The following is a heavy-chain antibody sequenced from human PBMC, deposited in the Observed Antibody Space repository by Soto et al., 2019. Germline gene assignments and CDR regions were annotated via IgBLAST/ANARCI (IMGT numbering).Heavy chain of an antibody. CDR3: TTNFYSDHGMDV. CDR1: GITFSKAW. J-gene: IGHJ6*02. Sequence: EVQLVESGGGLVKPGGSLTLSCAASGITFSKAWMNWVRQSPGKGLEWVGRIKSRSDGGTTAYAAPVKGRFTISSDDSKDTLWLQMNSLKTEDTAVYYCTTNFYSDHGMDVWGQGTTVTVSS. CDR2: IKSRSDGGTT. V-gene: IGHV3-15*01. D-gene: IGHD4-17*01.